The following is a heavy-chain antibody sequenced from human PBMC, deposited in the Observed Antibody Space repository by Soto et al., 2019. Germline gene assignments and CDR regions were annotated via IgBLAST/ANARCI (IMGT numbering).Heavy chain of an antibody. CDR3: ARGPKQTPRHSNSGFVPDY. J-gene: IGHJ4*01. Sequence: QLHLVQSGAEVKKPGASGRVSCNASGYTFTDYYIHWERQAPGQGRERMGWINPKSGVTNSAQKFQGRINMTRDTSINTAYMTLSMLLSDDTAVYYRARGPKQTPRHSNSGFVPDYWGHGSLVTVSS. D-gene: IGHD3-10*01. CDR2: INPKSGVT. CDR1: GYTFTDYY. V-gene: IGHV1-2*02.